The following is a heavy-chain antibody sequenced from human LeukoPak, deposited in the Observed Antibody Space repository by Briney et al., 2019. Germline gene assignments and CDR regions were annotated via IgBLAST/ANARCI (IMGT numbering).Heavy chain of an antibody. CDR1: VVTGRSDG. D-gene: IGHD2-8*01. CDR2: INQDGSEK. CDR3: AREGGIVLMVHGTSSLGELNSDFDY. Sequence: YLILPCATSVVTGRSDGMSWRRQATGKGLEWVANINQDGSEKYYVDSVKGRFTISRDNAKNSLYLQMNSLRAEDTAVYYCAREGGIVLMVHGTSSLGELNSDFDYWGQGTLVTVSS. V-gene: IGHV3-7*01. J-gene: IGHJ4*02.